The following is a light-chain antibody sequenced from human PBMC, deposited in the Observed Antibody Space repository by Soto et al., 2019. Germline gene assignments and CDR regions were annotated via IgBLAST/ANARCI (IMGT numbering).Light chain of an antibody. Sequence: ILLTGSPCTRSASVGDRVTITCRASQTISTWLAWYQQKPGKDPKLLINKASSLESGVPSRFSGSGSGTEFTLTISSLQPDDFATYYCQHFNSYPWTFGQGTKV. V-gene: IGKV1-5*03. CDR2: KAS. CDR1: QTISTW. J-gene: IGKJ1*01. CDR3: QHFNSYPWT.